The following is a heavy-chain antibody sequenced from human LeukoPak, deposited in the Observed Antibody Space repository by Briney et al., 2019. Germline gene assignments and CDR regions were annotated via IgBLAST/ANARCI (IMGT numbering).Heavy chain of an antibody. CDR2: IYYTGTT. Sequence: SETLSLTCTVSGGSISSRSYYWGWLRPPPGKGLEGIGSIYYTGTTYYNPSLKSRVTMSVDTSKNQFSLKLSSVTAADTAVYSCARSSKTYNFYDMDVWGQGTTVTVSS. CDR3: ARSSKTYNFYDMDV. CDR1: GGSISSRSYY. J-gene: IGHJ6*02. V-gene: IGHV4-39*01.